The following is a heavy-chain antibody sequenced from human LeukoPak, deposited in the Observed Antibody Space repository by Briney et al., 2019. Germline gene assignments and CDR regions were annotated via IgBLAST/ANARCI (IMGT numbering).Heavy chain of an antibody. J-gene: IGHJ3*01. V-gene: IGHV1-58*01. CDR2: IVVGSGNT. CDR1: GFTFTSSA. Sequence: ASVKVSCKASGFTFTSSAVQWVRQARGQRLKWIGWIVVGSGNTNYAQKFQERVTITRDMSTSLVYMELSSLRSEDTAVYYCAAEAAYYYDSRDAFDVWGQGTMVTVSS. CDR3: AAEAAYYYDSRDAFDV. D-gene: IGHD3-22*01.